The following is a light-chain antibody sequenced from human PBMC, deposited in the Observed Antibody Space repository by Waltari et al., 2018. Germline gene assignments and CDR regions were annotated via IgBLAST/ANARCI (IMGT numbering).Light chain of an antibody. CDR3: GTWDSSLTAGV. CDR2: ENN. Sequence: QSVLTQPPSVSAAPGQRVTISCSGSTSNIGNNYVSWYQQLPGTAPKLLIYENNKRSSGISDPFACSKSGTSATLGITGLQTGDEADYYCGTWDSSLTAGVFGGGTKLTVL. J-gene: IGLJ2*01. V-gene: IGLV1-51*02. CDR1: TSNIGNNY.